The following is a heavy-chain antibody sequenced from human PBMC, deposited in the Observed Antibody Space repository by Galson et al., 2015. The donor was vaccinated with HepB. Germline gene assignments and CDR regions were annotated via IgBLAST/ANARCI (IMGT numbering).Heavy chain of an antibody. CDR3: ARVLVPAAILDLTFES. D-gene: IGHD2-2*01. J-gene: IGHJ4*02. CDR1: GFIFSTYA. CDR2: ISANGNKK. V-gene: IGHV3-30*04. Sequence: SLRLSCAASGFIFSTYAMHWVRQAPGKGLEWVAVISANGNKKTYADSMKGRFTISRDNSKDTLFLQLNSLRPDDTAVYFCARVLVPAAILDLTFESWGRGTLVIVSS.